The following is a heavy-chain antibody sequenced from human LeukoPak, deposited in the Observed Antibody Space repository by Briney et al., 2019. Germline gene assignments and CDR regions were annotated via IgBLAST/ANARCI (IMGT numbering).Heavy chain of an antibody. J-gene: IGHJ6*02. D-gene: IGHD4-23*01. CDR3: ARRGGGCYYYYGMDV. Sequence: PSETLSLTCAVYGVSFSGYYWSWIRQPPGKGLEWIGKINHSGSTNYNPSLSLKSRVTISVDTSKNQFSLKLSSVTAADTAVYYCARRGGGCYYYYGMDVWGQGTTVTVSS. CDR2: INHSGST. CDR1: GVSFSGYY. V-gene: IGHV4-34*01.